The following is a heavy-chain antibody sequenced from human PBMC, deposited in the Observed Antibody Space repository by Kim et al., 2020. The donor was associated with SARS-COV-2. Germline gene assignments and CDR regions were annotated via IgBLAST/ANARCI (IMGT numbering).Heavy chain of an antibody. D-gene: IGHD3-10*01. CDR3: AKVPYGSGTYYSSGAFD. CDR1: GFTFSSYA. V-gene: IGHV3-23*01. CDR2: ISGSGGST. Sequence: GGSLRLSCAASGFTFSSYAMSWVRQAPGKGLEWVSGISGSGGSTYYSDSVKGRFTISRDNSNNTLFLQVNSLRAEDTAVYYCAKVPYGSGTYYSSGAFD. J-gene: IGHJ3*02.